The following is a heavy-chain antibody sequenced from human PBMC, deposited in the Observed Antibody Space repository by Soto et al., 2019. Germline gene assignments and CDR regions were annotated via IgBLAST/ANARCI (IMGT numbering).Heavy chain of an antibody. J-gene: IGHJ4*02. Sequence: ASVKVSCKASGYTFTTYAMHWVRQAPGQRLEWMGWINAGKGATKYSQEFRDRVTIARDTSANTAFMELSSLTSEDTAVYYCARGSAAAGPYYFDYWAQGTLVTVSS. CDR3: ARGSAAAGPYYFDY. CDR1: GYTFTTYA. CDR2: INAGKGAT. D-gene: IGHD6-13*01. V-gene: IGHV1-3*01.